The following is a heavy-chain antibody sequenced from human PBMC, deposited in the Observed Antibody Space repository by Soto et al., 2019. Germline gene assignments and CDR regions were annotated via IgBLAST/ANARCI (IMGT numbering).Heavy chain of an antibody. D-gene: IGHD3-22*01. J-gene: IGHJ4*02. Sequence: QVQLVQSGAEVKKPGASVKVSCTASGYTFTSYGFSWVRQAPGQGLEWMGCISGPNGNTNYAQKLQGRVTMTTDTSTSTGYMELRSLRSDDTAVYYFARDRYDSSGYYLGADYWGQGTLVTVSS. CDR1: GYTFTSYG. CDR2: ISGPNGNT. V-gene: IGHV1-18*01. CDR3: ARDRYDSSGYYLGADY.